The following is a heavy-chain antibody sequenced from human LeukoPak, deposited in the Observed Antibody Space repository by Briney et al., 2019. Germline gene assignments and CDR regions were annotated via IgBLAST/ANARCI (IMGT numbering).Heavy chain of an antibody. V-gene: IGHV3-49*04. D-gene: IGHD6-13*01. J-gene: IGHJ4*02. CDR2: IRSKASGGTT. Sequence: GGPLRLSCTPSGFPFGDYAMTWVRQAPGKGPEWVGIIRSKASGGTTEYAAPVKGRFTISRDDSKSIAYLQMNSLKTEDTAVYYCTRRVAGYYWGQGTLVTVSS. CDR3: TRRVAGYY. CDR1: GFPFGDYA.